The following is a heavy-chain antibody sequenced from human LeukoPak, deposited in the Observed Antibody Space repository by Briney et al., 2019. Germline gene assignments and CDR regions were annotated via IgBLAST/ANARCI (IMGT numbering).Heavy chain of an antibody. J-gene: IGHJ5*02. V-gene: IGHV4-39*07. Sequence: KPSETLSLTCTVSGDSISSSSYYWGWIRQPPGKGLEWIGSIYHSGSTYYNPSLKSRVTISVDTSKNQFSLKLSSVTAADTAVYYCARDRGAGGDDYGDQDWFDPWGQGTLVTVSS. CDR1: GDSISSSSYY. D-gene: IGHD4-17*01. CDR3: ARDRGAGGDDYGDQDWFDP. CDR2: IYHSGST.